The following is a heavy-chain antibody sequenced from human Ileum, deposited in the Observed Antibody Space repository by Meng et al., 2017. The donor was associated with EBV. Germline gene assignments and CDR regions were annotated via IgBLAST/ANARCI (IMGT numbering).Heavy chain of an antibody. Sequence: QVNWQESGPGLVKPSGTLSLTCAVSGDSISSHRWWGWVRQPPTKGPEWIGEIFHVGTGNYNPSLKSRVTISMDTSKNQISLGLTSVTAADTAVYYCAARVGGSYSGFDLWGQGTLVTVSS. CDR3: AARVGGSYSGFDL. CDR2: IFHVGTG. CDR1: GDSISSHRW. D-gene: IGHD1-26*01. J-gene: IGHJ4*02. V-gene: IGHV4-4*02.